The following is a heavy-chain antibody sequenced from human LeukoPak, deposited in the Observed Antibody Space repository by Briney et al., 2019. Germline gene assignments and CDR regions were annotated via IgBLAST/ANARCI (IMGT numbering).Heavy chain of an antibody. CDR1: GGSISRYY. CDR2: IYYSGST. V-gene: IGHV4-59*01. CDR3: AREYSSGWSGAGY. D-gene: IGHD6-19*01. J-gene: IGHJ4*02. Sequence: SETLSLTCTVPGGSISRYYWSWIRQPPGKGLEWIGYIYYSGSTNYNPSLESRVTISVDTSKNQFSLKLSSVTAADTAVYYCAREYSSGWSGAGYWGQGTLVTVSS.